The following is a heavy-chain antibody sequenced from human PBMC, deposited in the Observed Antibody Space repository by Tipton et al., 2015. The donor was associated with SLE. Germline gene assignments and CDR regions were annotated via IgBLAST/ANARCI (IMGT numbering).Heavy chain of an antibody. Sequence: TLSLTCAVYGGSFSGYYWSWIRQPPGKGLEWIGEINHSGSTNYNPSLKSRVTISVDTSKNQFSLKLSSVTAADTAVYCCAREVPTGPRYDILTGYYSTGFDYWGQGTLVTVSS. J-gene: IGHJ4*02. CDR1: GGSFSGYY. CDR2: INHSGST. CDR3: AREVPTGPRYDILTGYYSTGFDY. V-gene: IGHV4-34*01. D-gene: IGHD3-9*01.